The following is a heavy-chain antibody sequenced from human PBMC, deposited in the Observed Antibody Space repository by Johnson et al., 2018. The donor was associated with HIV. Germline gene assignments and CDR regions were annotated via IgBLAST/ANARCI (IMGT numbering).Heavy chain of an antibody. V-gene: IGHV3-20*04. D-gene: IGHD3-22*01. CDR1: GFTFDDYG. CDR2: INWNGGST. CDR3: ARVVQYYDSSGYSTRGGDGLDI. J-gene: IGHJ3*02. Sequence: VQLVESGGSVVRPGGSLRLSCVGSGFTFDDYGMNWVRQVPGQGLEWVSGINWNGGSTRYADYVKGRFTISRDNAKNSLYLQMNSLRAEDTALYYCARVVQYYDSSGYSTRGGDGLDIWGQGTVVTVSS.